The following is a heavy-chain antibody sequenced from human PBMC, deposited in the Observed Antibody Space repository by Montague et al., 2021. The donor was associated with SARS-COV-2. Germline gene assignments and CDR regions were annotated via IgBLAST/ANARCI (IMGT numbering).Heavy chain of an antibody. D-gene: IGHD1-14*01. J-gene: IGHJ4*02. CDR2: IKFDGTVI. CDR3: VRDKGTHRILDY. Sequence: SLRLSCAASGFAFNNYWMHRVRQAPGKGLVRVSRIKFDGTVIHYADSVKGRFTISRDNAKNTLYLQMNSLRVEETAVYYCVRDKGTHRILDYWGQGILVTVSS. V-gene: IGHV3-74*01. CDR1: GFAFNNYW.